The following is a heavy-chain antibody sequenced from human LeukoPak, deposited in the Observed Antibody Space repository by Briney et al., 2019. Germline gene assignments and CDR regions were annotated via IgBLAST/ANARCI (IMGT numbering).Heavy chain of an antibody. CDR1: GYTFTGYH. CDR2: INPNSGDT. CDR3: ARGGTTVVTSGAFDI. V-gene: IGHV1-2*06. D-gene: IGHD4-23*01. Sequence: ASVTVSRRASGYTFTGYHMHWVRQAPGQGLEWMGRINPNSGDTNYAQNFQGRVTMTRDTSISTAYMELSRLRSDDTAVYYCARGGTTVVTSGAFDIWGQGTMVTVSS. J-gene: IGHJ3*02.